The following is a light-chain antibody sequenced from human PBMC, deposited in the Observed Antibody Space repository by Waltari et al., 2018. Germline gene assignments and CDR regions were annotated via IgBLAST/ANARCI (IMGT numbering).Light chain of an antibody. J-gene: IGLJ2*01. Sequence: QSALTQPASVSGSPGQSITISCTGTSSDVGSYNLVSWYHQHPGKAPKLMVYEGSKRPSGVSNGFSGSRSGNTASLTISGLQAEDEADYYCCSYAGSSTLVFGGGTKLTVL. CDR1: SSDVGSYNL. CDR2: EGS. V-gene: IGLV2-23*01. CDR3: CSYAGSSTLV.